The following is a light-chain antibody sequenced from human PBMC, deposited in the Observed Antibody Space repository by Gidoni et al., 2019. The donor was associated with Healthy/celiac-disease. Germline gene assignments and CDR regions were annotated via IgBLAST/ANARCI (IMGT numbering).Light chain of an antibody. V-gene: IGKV1-39*01. Sequence: DIQMTPSPSSLSASVGDRVTITCRASQSISSYLNWYQQKPGKAPKLLIYAASSLQSGVPSRFSGSGSGTDFTLTISSLQPEDFATYYCQQSYSTPRYTFGQXTKLEIK. CDR2: AAS. J-gene: IGKJ2*01. CDR3: QQSYSTPRYT. CDR1: QSISSY.